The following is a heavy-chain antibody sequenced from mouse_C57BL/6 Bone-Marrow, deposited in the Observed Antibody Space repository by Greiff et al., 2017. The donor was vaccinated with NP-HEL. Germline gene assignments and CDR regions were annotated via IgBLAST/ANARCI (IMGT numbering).Heavy chain of an antibody. CDR1: GFTFTDYY. CDR3: ARSNYYDYAYDPFYGMDY. V-gene: IGHV7-3*01. CDR2: IRNKANGYTI. J-gene: IGHJ4*01. Sequence: EVKLVESGGGLVQPGGSLSLSCAASGFTFTDYYMSWVRQPPGKALEWVGFIRNKANGYTIEYSASVKGRFTISRDNSQSILYLQMNALRAEDSATYYCARSNYYDYAYDPFYGMDYWGQGTSVTVSS. D-gene: IGHD2-4*01.